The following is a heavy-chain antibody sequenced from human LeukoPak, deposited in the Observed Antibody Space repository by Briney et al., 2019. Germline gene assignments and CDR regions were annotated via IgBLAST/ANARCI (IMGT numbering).Heavy chain of an antibody. D-gene: IGHD6-19*01. Sequence: TETLSQSCRVSGGSMTNWYWTWVRQPPAKGLDWDGDFYYSGSTKYNTTLESRVTISVDTSKNQFSLKLSSVTAADTAVYYCAREEYSSGWGPQNNWLHPGGQGTSDTVS. CDR3: AREEYSSGWGPQNNWLHP. J-gene: IGHJ5*02. CDR2: FYYSGST. CDR1: GGSMTNWY. V-gene: IGHV4-59*01.